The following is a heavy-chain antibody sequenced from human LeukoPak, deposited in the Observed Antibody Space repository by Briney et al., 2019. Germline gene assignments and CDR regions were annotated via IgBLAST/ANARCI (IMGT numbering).Heavy chain of an antibody. D-gene: IGHD3-10*01. Sequence: SVKVSCKASGGTLSSYAISWVRQAPGQGLEWMGRIIPILGIANYAQKFQGRVTITADKSTSTAYMELSSLRSEDTAVYYCARSTYYGSGSYYVSAIDYWGQGTLVTVSS. CDR2: IIPILGIA. J-gene: IGHJ4*02. CDR1: GGTLSSYA. V-gene: IGHV1-69*04. CDR3: ARSTYYGSGSYYVSAIDY.